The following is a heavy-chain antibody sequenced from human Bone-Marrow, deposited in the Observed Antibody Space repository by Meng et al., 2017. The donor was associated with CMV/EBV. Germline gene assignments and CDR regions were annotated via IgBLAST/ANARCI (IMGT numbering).Heavy chain of an antibody. CDR1: GYTFTSYY. CDR3: ARSLTIFGAGAWFDP. J-gene: IGHJ5*02. CDR2: INPSGGST. D-gene: IGHD3-3*01. V-gene: IGHV1-46*01. Sequence: ASVKVSCKASGYTFTSYYMHWVRQAPGQGLEWMGIINPSGGSTSYAQKFQGRVTMTRDTSTNTVYMELSSLRSEDTAVYYCARSLTIFGAGAWFDPWGQGTLVNVAS.